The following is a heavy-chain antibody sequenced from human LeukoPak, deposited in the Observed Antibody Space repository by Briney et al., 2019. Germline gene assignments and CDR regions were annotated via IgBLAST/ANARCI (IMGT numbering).Heavy chain of an antibody. CDR1: GFTFSSYS. CDR3: ARNPEQQLVHADY. Sequence: PGGSLRLSCAASGFTFSSYSMNWVRQAPGKGLEWVSSISSSSSYIYYADSVKGRFTISRDNAKNSLYLQMNCLRAEDTAVYYCARNPEQQLVHADYWGQGTLVTVSS. V-gene: IGHV3-21*01. CDR2: ISSSSSYI. J-gene: IGHJ4*02. D-gene: IGHD6-13*01.